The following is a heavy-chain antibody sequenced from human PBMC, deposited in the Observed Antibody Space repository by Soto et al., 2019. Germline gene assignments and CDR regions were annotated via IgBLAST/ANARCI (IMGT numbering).Heavy chain of an antibody. CDR2: IYYSGST. V-gene: IGHV4-39*01. CDR3: ASSSASWYYYYMDV. J-gene: IGHJ6*03. Sequence: SETLSLTCTVSGGSISSSSYYWGWIRQPPGKGLEWIGSIYYSGSTYYNPSLKSRVTISVDTSKNQFSLKLTSVTAADTAVYYCASSSASWYYYYMDVWGKGSTVTVS. CDR1: GGSISSSSYY. D-gene: IGHD1-20*01.